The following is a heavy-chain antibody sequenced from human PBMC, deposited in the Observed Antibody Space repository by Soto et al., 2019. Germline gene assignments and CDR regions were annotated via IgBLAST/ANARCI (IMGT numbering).Heavy chain of an antibody. CDR3: ARQFPTDNYGNRLDP. CDR2: ISSGGTT. J-gene: IGHJ5*02. CDR1: GFPFAPST. D-gene: IGHD4-17*01. V-gene: IGHV3-23*01. Sequence: EVQLLQSGGGLVQPGGSLTLSCGVSGFPFAPSTMSWVRQAPGKGLEWVADISSGGTTKYADSVRGRFSISRDMSKNTLYLQMNSLRVEDTAIYSCARQFPTDNYGNRLDPWGQGTLVTVSA.